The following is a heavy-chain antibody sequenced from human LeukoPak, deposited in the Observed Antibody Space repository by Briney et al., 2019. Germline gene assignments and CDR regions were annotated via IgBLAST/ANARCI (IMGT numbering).Heavy chain of an antibody. CDR2: IIPIFGTA. D-gene: IGHD3-22*01. J-gene: IGHJ4*02. CDR3: ASGYYDSSGYYYVDY. V-gene: IGHV1-69*05. CDR1: GGTFSSYA. Sequence: SVKVSCKASGGTFSSYAISWVRQAPGQGLEWMGGIIPIFGTANYAQKFQGRVTITTDESTSTAHMELSSLRSEDTAVYYCASGYYDSSGYYYVDYWGQGTLVTVSS.